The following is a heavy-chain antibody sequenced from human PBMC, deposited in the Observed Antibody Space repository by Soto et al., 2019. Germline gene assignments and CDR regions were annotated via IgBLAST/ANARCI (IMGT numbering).Heavy chain of an antibody. D-gene: IGHD6-19*01. CDR2: ISHDGSNK. V-gene: IGHV3-30-3*01. Sequence: GRSLRLSCAASGFTFSSYAMHWVRQAPGKGLEWVSVISHDGSNKYYASSVKGRFTISTDNSKNTLYLQMNSLRAEDTAVYYCARDRSDSGWLFGCDXWGQGTLFTVSX. J-gene: IGHJ5*02. CDR3: ARDRSDSGWLFGCDX. CDR1: GFTFSSYA.